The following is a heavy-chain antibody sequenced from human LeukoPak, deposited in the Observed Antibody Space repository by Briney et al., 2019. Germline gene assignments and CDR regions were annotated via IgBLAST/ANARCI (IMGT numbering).Heavy chain of an antibody. Sequence: PGGSLRLSCAASGFTFSSYGIHWVRQAPGKGLEWVTILWYDGNNKYYADSVKGRFTTSRDTSKNTVYLQMNSLRPEDTAVYYCARSQGSTYNPRSGFDYWGQGTLVTVSS. CDR3: ARSQGSTYNPRSGFDY. V-gene: IGHV3-33*01. J-gene: IGHJ4*02. D-gene: IGHD1-14*01. CDR1: GFTFSSYG. CDR2: LWYDGNNK.